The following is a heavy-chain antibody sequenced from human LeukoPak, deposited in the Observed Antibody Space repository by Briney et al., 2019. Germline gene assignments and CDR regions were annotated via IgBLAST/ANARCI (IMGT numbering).Heavy chain of an antibody. D-gene: IGHD2-21*02. V-gene: IGHV1-69*04. J-gene: IGHJ3*02. CDR1: GGSFSSYV. CDR2: IIPVFGVS. CDR3: ARDSITARVFDM. Sequence: GASVKVSCKASGGSFSSYVITWVRQAPGQGLEWMGRIIPVFGVSNFAQKFQGRVTITADQSTNTAHMELSRLESGDTAVYYCARDSITARVFDMWGQGTMVTVSS.